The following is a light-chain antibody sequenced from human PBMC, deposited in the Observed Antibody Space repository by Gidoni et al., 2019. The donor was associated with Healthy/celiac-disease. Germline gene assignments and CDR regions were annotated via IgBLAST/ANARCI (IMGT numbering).Light chain of an antibody. CDR1: QSVLYSSNKKTY. Sequence: DIVMTQSPDSLAVSLGERATINCKSSQSVLYSSNKKTYLAWYQQKPGQPPKLLIYWASTRESGVPDRFSGSGSGTDFTLTISSLQAEDVAVYYCQQYYSTPPKTFGQXTKVEIK. CDR2: WAS. CDR3: QQYYSTPPKT. J-gene: IGKJ1*01. V-gene: IGKV4-1*01.